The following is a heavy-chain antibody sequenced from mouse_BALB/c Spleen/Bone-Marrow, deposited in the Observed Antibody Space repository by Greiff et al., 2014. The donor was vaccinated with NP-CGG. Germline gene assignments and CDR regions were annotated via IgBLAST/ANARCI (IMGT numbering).Heavy chain of an antibody. V-gene: IGHV1-26*01. CDR1: GYSFTGYT. D-gene: IGHD1-1*01. CDR3: ARENYGSSYGFAY. Sequence: DVQLVESGPELVKPGSSMKISCKASGYSFTGYTMNWVKQSHGKNLEWIGLINPYNGGTSYNQKFKGKATLTVNKSSSTAYMELLSLTSEDSAVYYCARENYGSSYGFAYWGQGTQVTVSA. CDR2: INPYNGGT. J-gene: IGHJ3*01.